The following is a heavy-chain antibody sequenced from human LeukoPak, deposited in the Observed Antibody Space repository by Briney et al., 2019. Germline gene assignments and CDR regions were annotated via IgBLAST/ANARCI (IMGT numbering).Heavy chain of an antibody. CDR1: GFTFSSYA. J-gene: IGHJ6*02. CDR3: ARTDSSGYPYYYYGMDV. CDR2: ISYDGSNK. Sequence: PGRSLRLSCAASGFTFSSYAMHWVRQAPGKGLEWVAVISYDGSNKYYADSVKGRFTISRDNSKNTLYLQMNSLRAEDTAVYYCARTDSSGYPYYYYGMDVWGQGTTVTVSS. V-gene: IGHV3-30-3*01. D-gene: IGHD3-22*01.